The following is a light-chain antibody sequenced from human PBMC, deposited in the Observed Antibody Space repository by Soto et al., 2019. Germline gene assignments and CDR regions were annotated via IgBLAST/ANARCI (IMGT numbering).Light chain of an antibody. CDR2: GAS. Sequence: EIVMTQSPATLSVSPGERATLSCRASQSVSSNFVWYQQKPGQAPRLLIYGASSRATGIPARVSGSGAGTEFTFTLTSRQQEHDAVDYYQQYNNWTTVFTFGHGTKVDIK. J-gene: IGKJ3*01. V-gene: IGKV3-15*01. CDR1: QSVSSN. CDR3: QQYNNWTTVFT.